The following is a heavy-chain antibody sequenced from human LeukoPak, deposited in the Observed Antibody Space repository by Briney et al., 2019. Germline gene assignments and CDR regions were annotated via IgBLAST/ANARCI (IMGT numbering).Heavy chain of an antibody. Sequence: ASVKVTCKASDYTFTNYGISWVRQAPGQGLVWMGWISAYNGNTNYAQKLQGRVTMTTDTSTSTAYMELRSLRSDDTAVYYCAGVPDCSGGSCYSVWGQGTLVTVSS. V-gene: IGHV1-18*01. CDR2: ISAYNGNT. CDR1: DYTFTNYG. D-gene: IGHD2-15*01. J-gene: IGHJ4*02. CDR3: AGVPDCSGGSCYSV.